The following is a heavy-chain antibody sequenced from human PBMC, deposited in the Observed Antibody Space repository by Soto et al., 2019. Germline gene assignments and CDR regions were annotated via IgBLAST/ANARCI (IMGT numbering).Heavy chain of an antibody. CDR2: IYYSGST. Sequence: SETLSLTCTVSGGSISSSSYYWGWIRQPPGKGLEWIGSIYYSGSTYYNPSLKSRVSISEDTSKNQFSLKLSSVTAADTAVYYCARGTYSSSPADHWGQGTLVTVSS. CDR1: GGSISSSSYY. D-gene: IGHD6-13*01. J-gene: IGHJ5*02. CDR3: ARGTYSSSPADH. V-gene: IGHV4-39*01.